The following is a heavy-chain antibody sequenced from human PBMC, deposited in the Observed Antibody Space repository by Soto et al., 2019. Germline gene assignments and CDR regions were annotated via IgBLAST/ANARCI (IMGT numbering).Heavy chain of an antibody. J-gene: IGHJ4*02. V-gene: IGHV3-9*01. CDR3: AKDMAIAVAGTFFWEFDY. Sequence: EVQLVESGGGLVQPGRSLRLSCAASGFTFDDYAMHWVRQARGKGLEWVSGISWNSGSIGYADSVKGRFTISRDNAKNSLYLQMNSLRAEDTALYYCAKDMAIAVAGTFFWEFDYWGQGTLVTVSS. D-gene: IGHD6-19*01. CDR2: ISWNSGSI. CDR1: GFTFDDYA.